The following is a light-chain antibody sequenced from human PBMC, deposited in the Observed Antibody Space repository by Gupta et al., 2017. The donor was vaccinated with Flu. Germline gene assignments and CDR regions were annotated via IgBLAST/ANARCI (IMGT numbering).Light chain of an antibody. Sequence: VGDRVTITCQASQDISNYFKWYQQKPGKAPKLLIYDASNLETGVPSRFSGSGSGTDFTFTISSLQPEDIATYYCQQYDNLYTFGQGTKLEIK. CDR3: QQYDNLYT. CDR2: DAS. J-gene: IGKJ2*01. CDR1: QDISNY. V-gene: IGKV1-33*01.